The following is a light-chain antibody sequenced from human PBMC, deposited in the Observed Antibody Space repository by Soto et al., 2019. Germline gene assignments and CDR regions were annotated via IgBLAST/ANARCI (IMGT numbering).Light chain of an antibody. V-gene: IGKV1-5*01. CDR2: AAS. CDR1: QSISSW. CDR3: QQLNSYPLT. J-gene: IGKJ4*01. Sequence: IQRTQSPSTLSASVLYRVTITFLASQSISSWLAWYQQKPGKAPKLLIYAASTLQSGVPSRFSGSGSGTDFTLTISSLQPEDFATYYCQQLNSYPLTFGGGTKVDIK.